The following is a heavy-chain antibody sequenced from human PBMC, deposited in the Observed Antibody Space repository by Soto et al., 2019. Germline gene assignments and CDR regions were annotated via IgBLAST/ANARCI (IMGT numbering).Heavy chain of an antibody. CDR1: GFTFGDFA. J-gene: IGHJ4*02. D-gene: IGHD3-3*01. Sequence: GWSLRLSCTTSGFTFGDFAMSWFRQAPGKGLEWVGFIRSRTYGATTEYAASVKGRFTISRDDSKSIAYLQMNSLKSEDTAVYSCTRAATTIFGAVDTHDYWGQGTLVTXS. CDR3: TRAATTIFGAVDTHDY. CDR2: IRSRTYGATT. V-gene: IGHV3-49*03.